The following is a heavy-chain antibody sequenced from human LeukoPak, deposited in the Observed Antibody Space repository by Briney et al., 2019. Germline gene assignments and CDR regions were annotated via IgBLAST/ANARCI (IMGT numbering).Heavy chain of an antibody. CDR2: ISYSGNT. Sequence: PSVTLSLTCTVSGDSISSSSYFWGWIRQPPGKGLEWIGSISYSGNTYYNPSLKSRVTISVDTSKNQFSLNLNSVTAADTAVYYCARPGHYGDYAFDYWGQGTLVTVSS. CDR3: ARPGHYGDYAFDY. CDR1: GDSISSSSYF. J-gene: IGHJ4*02. D-gene: IGHD4-17*01. V-gene: IGHV4-39*01.